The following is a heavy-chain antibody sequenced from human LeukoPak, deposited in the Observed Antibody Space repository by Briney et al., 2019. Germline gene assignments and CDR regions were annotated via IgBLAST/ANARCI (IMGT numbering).Heavy chain of an antibody. CDR1: GYTFTSYG. Sequence: ASVKVSCKASGYTFTSYGISWVRQAPGQGLEWMGWISAYNGNTNYAQKLQGRVTMTTDTSTSTANMELRSLRSDDTAVYYCARDLSGQWLVPDYWGQGTLVTVSS. D-gene: IGHD6-19*01. CDR2: ISAYNGNT. J-gene: IGHJ4*02. V-gene: IGHV1-18*01. CDR3: ARDLSGQWLVPDY.